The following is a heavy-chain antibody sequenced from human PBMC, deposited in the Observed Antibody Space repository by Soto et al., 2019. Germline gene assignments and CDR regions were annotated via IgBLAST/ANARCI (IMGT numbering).Heavy chain of an antibody. D-gene: IGHD1-26*01. CDR2: ASAYNRNT. V-gene: IGHV1-18*01. CDR3: ARERRWEPLLY. Sequence: QVQLVQSGPEVKKPGASVKVSCKGSGYTFSNYGVTWVRQAPGQGLERLGWASAYNRNTDYAQKFEDRATMTIDTSTNTAYLALRGLTPDDTTVYYCARERRWEPLLYWGQGTL. CDR1: GYTFSNYG. J-gene: IGHJ4*02.